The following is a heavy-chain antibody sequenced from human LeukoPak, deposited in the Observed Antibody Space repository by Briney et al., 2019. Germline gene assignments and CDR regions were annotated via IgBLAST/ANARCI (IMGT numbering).Heavy chain of an antibody. J-gene: IGHJ4*02. D-gene: IGHD3-9*01. CDR3: ARGYDILTGYLPDDY. V-gene: IGHV1-46*01. Sequence: ASVKVSCKASGYTFTSYYMHRVRQAPGQGLEWMGIINPSGGSTSYAQRFQGRVTMTRDMSTSTVYMELSSLRSEDTAVYYCARGYDILTGYLPDDYWGQGTLVTVSS. CDR2: INPSGGST. CDR1: GYTFTSYY.